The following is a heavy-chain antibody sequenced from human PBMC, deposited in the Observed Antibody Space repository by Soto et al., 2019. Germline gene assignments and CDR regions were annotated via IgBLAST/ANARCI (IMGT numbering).Heavy chain of an antibody. D-gene: IGHD4-4*01. J-gene: IGHJ6*03. CDR1: GGSISSSSYY. CDR3: ARHWDRTVTTSNLAEYYYYYMDV. CDR2: IYYSGST. V-gene: IGHV4-39*01. Sequence: SETLSLTCTVSGGSISSSSYYWGWIRQPPGKGLEWIGSIYYSGSTYYNPSLKSRVTISVDTSKNQFSLKLSSVTAADTAVYYCARHWDRTVTTSNLAEYYYYYMDVWGKGTTVTVSS.